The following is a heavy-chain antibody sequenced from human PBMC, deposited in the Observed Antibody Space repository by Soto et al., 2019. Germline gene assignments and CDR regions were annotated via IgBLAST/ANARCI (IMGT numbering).Heavy chain of an antibody. J-gene: IGHJ6*02. CDR2: IYYSGST. CDR3: ARWVGFGELYYYYGMDV. D-gene: IGHD3-10*01. Sequence: SETLSLTCTVSGGSISSYYWSWIRQPPGKGLEWIGYIYYSGSTNYNPSLKSRVTISVDTSKNQFSLKLSSVTAADTAVYYCARWVGFGELYYYYGMDVWGQGTTVTVSS. CDR1: GGSISSYY. V-gene: IGHV4-59*08.